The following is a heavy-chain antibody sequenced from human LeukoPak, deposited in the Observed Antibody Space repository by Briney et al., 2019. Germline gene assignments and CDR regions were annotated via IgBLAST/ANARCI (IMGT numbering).Heavy chain of an antibody. Sequence: ASVKVSCKASGFTFTSSAMQWVRQARGQRLEWIGWIVVGSGNTNYAQKFQERGTITRDMSTSTAYMELSSLRSEDTAVYSCAAASGFGENYYYYYMDVWGKGTTVTISS. CDR1: GFTFTSSA. J-gene: IGHJ6*03. CDR2: IVVGSGNT. V-gene: IGHV1-58*02. D-gene: IGHD3-10*01. CDR3: AAASGFGENYYYYYMDV.